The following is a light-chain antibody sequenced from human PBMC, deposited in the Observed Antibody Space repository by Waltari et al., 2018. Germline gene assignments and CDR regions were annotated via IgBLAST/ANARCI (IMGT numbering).Light chain of an antibody. CDR3: AAWDDSLYVV. CDR2: RYD. J-gene: IGLJ2*01. V-gene: IGLV1-47*01. CDR1: SHNVGRNS. Sequence: QSVLTQPPSASGTPGQTVTISCSGSSHNVGRNSVYWYQQLPGTAPKLLIYRYDQRPSGVPARFFGSKSGTSASLVITGLRPEDEADYYCAAWDDSLYVVFGGGTRLTV.